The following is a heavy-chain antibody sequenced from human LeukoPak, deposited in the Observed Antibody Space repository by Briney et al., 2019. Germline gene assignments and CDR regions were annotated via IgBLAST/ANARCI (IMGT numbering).Heavy chain of an antibody. CDR2: ISYDGSNK. V-gene: IGHV3-30*03. Sequence: GGSLRLSCAASGFTFSSYGMHWVRQAPGKGLEWVAVISYDGSNKYYADSVKGRFTISRANSKNTLYLQMNSLRAEDTAVYYCARVRAGEDAFDIWGQGTMVTVSS. D-gene: IGHD1-26*01. CDR3: ARVRAGEDAFDI. J-gene: IGHJ3*02. CDR1: GFTFSSYG.